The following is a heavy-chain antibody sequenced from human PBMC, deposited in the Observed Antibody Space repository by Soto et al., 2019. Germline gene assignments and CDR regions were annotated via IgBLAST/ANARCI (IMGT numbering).Heavy chain of an antibody. Sequence: GGSLRLSCGASGFTFSSYGMHWVRQAPGKGLEWVAVVSYDGSNKYYADSVKGRFTISRDISKNTLYVQMNSLRAEDTAVYYCAKDQRDYGDYDSYGMDVWGQGTTVTVSS. CDR1: GFTFSSYG. CDR2: VSYDGSNK. J-gene: IGHJ6*02. CDR3: AKDQRDYGDYDSYGMDV. D-gene: IGHD4-17*01. V-gene: IGHV3-30*18.